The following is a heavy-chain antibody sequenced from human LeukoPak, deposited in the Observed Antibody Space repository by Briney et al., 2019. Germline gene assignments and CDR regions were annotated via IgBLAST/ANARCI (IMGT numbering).Heavy chain of an antibody. CDR1: GYTFTGYY. V-gene: IGHV1-2*06. D-gene: IGHD4-17*01. CDR2: INPNSGGT. J-gene: IGHJ3*02. Sequence: ASVKVSCKASGYTFTGYYMHWVRQAPGQGLEWMGRINPNSGGTNYAQKFQGRVTVTRDTSISTAYMELSRLRSDDTAVYYCARRSRTVHAFDIWGQGTMVTVSS. CDR3: ARRSRTVHAFDI.